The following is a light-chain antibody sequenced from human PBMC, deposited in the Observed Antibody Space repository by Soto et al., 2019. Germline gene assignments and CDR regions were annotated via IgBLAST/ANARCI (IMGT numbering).Light chain of an antibody. CDR3: QQYNNWPFS. Sequence: EIVMKQSPASLSVSPGERVTLSCRAGQGVTTNFAWYQQKSGQSPRLLIYDVSTRATGVPARFSGTGSETDFTLTISGLQSEDSAVYFCQQYNNWPFSFGQGARLEIK. CDR2: DVS. V-gene: IGKV3-15*01. CDR1: QGVTTN. J-gene: IGKJ5*01.